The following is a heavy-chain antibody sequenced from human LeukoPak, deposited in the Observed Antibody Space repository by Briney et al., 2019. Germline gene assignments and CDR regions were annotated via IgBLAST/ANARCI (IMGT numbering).Heavy chain of an antibody. Sequence: GGSLRLSCAASGFTFSSYAMHWVRQAPGKGLEWVAVISYDGSNKYYADSVKGRFTISRDNSKNTLYLQMNSLRAEDTAAYYCARGGRGEMATMRGYYYYGMDVWGQGTTVTVSS. D-gene: IGHD5-24*01. CDR3: ARGGRGEMATMRGYYYYGMDV. J-gene: IGHJ6*02. V-gene: IGHV3-30*04. CDR2: ISYDGSNK. CDR1: GFTFSSYA.